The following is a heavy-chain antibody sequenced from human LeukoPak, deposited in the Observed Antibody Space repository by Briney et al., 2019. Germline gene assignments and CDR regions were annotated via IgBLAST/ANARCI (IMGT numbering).Heavy chain of an antibody. Sequence: SETLSLTCSVSGGSIRSGDHHWAWVRQPPGKGLEFIGSLDESGRPNYNRPLKSRVSISGDTSGKQFSLNLTSVTAADTAVYFCARDLGGYPFFMDVWGRGTTVIVSS. J-gene: IGHJ6*03. D-gene: IGHD2-15*01. CDR3: ARDLGGYPFFMDV. CDR1: GGSIRSGDHH. CDR2: LDESGRP. V-gene: IGHV4-39*07.